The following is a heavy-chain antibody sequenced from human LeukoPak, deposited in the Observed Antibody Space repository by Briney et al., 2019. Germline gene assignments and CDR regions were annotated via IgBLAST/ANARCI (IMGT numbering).Heavy chain of an antibody. J-gene: IGHJ4*02. V-gene: IGHV3-9*01. CDR2: ISWNSDTI. D-gene: IGHD1-26*01. Sequence: GGSLGLSCAASGFSFDDYAMHWVRQAPGKGLEWVSGISWNSDTIGYADSVKGRFTISRDNAKNSLYLQMNSLRAEDTALYYCAKDISGTYLAALDYWGQGTLVTVSS. CDR3: AKDISGTYLAALDY. CDR1: GFSFDDYA.